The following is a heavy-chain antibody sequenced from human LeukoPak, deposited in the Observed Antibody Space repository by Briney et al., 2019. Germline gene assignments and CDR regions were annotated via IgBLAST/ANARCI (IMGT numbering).Heavy chain of an antibody. CDR3: AKGDSSGAFDY. CDR2: FLYDGSNQ. CDR1: GFIFSSYG. D-gene: IGHD6-19*01. V-gene: IGHV3-30*18. Sequence: GGSLRLSCAASGFIFSSYGMHWVRQAPGKGLEWVAVFLYDGSNQYYADSVKGRFTISRDQSKNTLSLQMNSLRTEDTAVYYCAKGDSSGAFDYWGQGTLVTVSS. J-gene: IGHJ4*02.